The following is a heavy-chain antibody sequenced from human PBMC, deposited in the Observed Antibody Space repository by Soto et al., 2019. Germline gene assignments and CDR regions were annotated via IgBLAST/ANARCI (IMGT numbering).Heavy chain of an antibody. J-gene: IGHJ3*02. CDR1: GFTFSSYA. D-gene: IGHD2-2*01. CDR3: VKDRLGAVVEPAAHAFDI. Sequence: PGGSLRLSCSASGFTFSSYAMHWVRQAPGKGLEYVSAISSNGGSTYYADSVKGRFTISRDNSKNTLYLQMSSLRAEDTAVYYCVKDRLGAVVEPAAHAFDIWGQGTMVTVSS. CDR2: ISSNGGST. V-gene: IGHV3-64D*06.